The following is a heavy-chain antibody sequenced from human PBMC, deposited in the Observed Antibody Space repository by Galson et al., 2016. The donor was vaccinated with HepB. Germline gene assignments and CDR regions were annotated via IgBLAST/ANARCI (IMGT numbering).Heavy chain of an antibody. CDR2: IWYDGSNK. Sequence: SLRLSCAASGLTFSIYGMHWVRQAPGKGLEWVAVIWYDGSNKYYADSVKGRFTISRDNSKNTLYLQMNSLRAEDTAVYYCAKTTTIFGVITYFDYWGQGTPVTVSS. V-gene: IGHV3-33*06. J-gene: IGHJ4*02. CDR3: AKTTTIFGVITYFDY. D-gene: IGHD3-3*01. CDR1: GLTFSIYG.